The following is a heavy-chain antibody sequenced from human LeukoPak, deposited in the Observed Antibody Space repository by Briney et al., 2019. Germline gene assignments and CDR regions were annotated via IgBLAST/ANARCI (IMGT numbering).Heavy chain of an antibody. Sequence: TGGSLRLSRAASGFTFSSYAMHWVRRAPGKGLEWVAVISYDGSNKYYADSVKGRFTISRDNSKNTLYLQLNNLRAEDTAVYYCARASIAAAGYYFDYWGQGTLVTVSS. V-gene: IGHV3-30*14. CDR3: ARASIAAAGYYFDY. CDR1: GFTFSSYA. D-gene: IGHD6-13*01. CDR2: ISYDGSNK. J-gene: IGHJ4*02.